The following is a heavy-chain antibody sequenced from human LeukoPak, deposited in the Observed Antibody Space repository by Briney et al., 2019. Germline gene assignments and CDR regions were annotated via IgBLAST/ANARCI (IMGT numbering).Heavy chain of an antibody. D-gene: IGHD1-14*01. Sequence: PGGPLRLSCAASGFTFSGHWMSWVRQAPGKGLEWVANINQGGSDKYYVDSVKGRFPISRDNANNLLYLQMNSLRGEDTAVYYCTRDRSRAEDDWGQGTLVTVSS. CDR3: TRDRSRAEDD. V-gene: IGHV3-7*01. J-gene: IGHJ4*02. CDR1: GFTFSGHW. CDR2: INQGGSDK.